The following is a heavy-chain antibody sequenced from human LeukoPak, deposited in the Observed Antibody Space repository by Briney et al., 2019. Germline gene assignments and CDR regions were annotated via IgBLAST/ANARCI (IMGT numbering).Heavy chain of an antibody. V-gene: IGHV3-9*03. J-gene: IGHJ6*03. CDR1: GCTFDDYA. CDR3: AKGVSAGYTYV. D-gene: IGHD2/OR15-2a*01. CDR2: ISWNSGSI. Sequence: PGGSLRLSCAASGCTFDDYAMHWVRQAPGKGLEWVSGISWNSGSIDYADSVKGRFTISRDNAKNSLYLQMNSLRAEDMALYYCAKGVSAGYTYVWGKGTTVTVAS.